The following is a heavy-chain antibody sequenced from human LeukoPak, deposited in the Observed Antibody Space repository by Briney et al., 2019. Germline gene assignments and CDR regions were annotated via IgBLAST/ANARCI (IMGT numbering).Heavy chain of an antibody. J-gene: IGHJ3*02. D-gene: IGHD3-22*01. V-gene: IGHV4-59*01. CDR3: ARDYTMTHAFDI. Sequence: WETLSLTCTVSGGSMSSYYWSRIRQPPGKGLEWIGYIYYTGSTDYNPSLKSRVTISVDTSKNQFSLKLSSVTAADAALYYCARDYTMTHAFDIWGQGTLVTVSS. CDR2: IYYTGST. CDR1: GGSMSSYY.